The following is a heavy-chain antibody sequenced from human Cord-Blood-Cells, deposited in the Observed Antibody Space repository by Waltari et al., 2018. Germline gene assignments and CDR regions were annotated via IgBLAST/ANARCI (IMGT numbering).Heavy chain of an antibody. CDR2: IIPIFGTA. V-gene: IGHV1-69*01. CDR1: GGTFSSDA. CDR3: ARPPKSTVNDAFDI. D-gene: IGHD4-17*01. J-gene: IGHJ3*02. Sequence: QVQLVQSGAEVKKPGSSVKVSCKASGGTFSSDAISGVRQAPGQGLEWMGGIIPIFGTANYAQKFQGRVTITADESTSTAYMELSSLRSEDTAVYYCARPPKSTVNDAFDIWGQGTMVTVSS.